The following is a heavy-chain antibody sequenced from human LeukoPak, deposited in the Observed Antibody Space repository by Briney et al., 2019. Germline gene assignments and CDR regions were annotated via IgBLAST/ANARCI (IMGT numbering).Heavy chain of an antibody. CDR3: ARPDDSESFYRANHY. D-gene: IGHD3-10*01. V-gene: IGHV3-30*04. Sequence: PGRSLRLSCAASGFSFNSYPMHWVRQAPGKGLEWVAVISNDGNNKYYADSGKGRFTISRDNSNNTLSLQMNGLRVGDTAVYYCARPDDSESFYRANHYWGRGTLVTVS. J-gene: IGHJ4*02. CDR1: GFSFNSYP. CDR2: ISNDGNNK.